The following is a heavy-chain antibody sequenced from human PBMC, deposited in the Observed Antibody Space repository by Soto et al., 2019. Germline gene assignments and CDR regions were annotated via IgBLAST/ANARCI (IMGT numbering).Heavy chain of an antibody. V-gene: IGHV3-30-3*01. CDR3: ARAGGSSWYEYYYYGMDV. Sequence: GGSLRLSCAASGFTFSSYAMHWVRQAPGKGLEWVAVISYDGSNKYYADSVKGRFTISRDNSKNTLYLQMDSLRAEDTAVYYCARAGGSSWYEYYYYGMDVWGQGTTVTVSS. D-gene: IGHD6-13*01. J-gene: IGHJ6*02. CDR1: GFTFSSYA. CDR2: ISYDGSNK.